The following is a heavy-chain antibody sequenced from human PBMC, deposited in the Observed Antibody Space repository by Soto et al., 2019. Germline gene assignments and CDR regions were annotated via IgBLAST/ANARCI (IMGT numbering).Heavy chain of an antibody. CDR2: MNPGSGDT. Sequence: ASVKVPCKASGYSFTNNDVCWVRQATGQGLEWMGWMNPGSGDTGYAQKFQGRVTMTRDISIATAYMELSRLRSDDTAIYYCARMETFGALNWFDPWGQGTLDTVSS. J-gene: IGHJ5*02. D-gene: IGHD3-16*01. CDR1: GYSFTNND. CDR3: ARMETFGALNWFDP. V-gene: IGHV1-8*01.